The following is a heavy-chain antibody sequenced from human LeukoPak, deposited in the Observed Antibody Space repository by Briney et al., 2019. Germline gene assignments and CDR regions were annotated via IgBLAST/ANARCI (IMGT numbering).Heavy chain of an antibody. D-gene: IGHD4-17*01. J-gene: IGHJ4*02. CDR3: ANPYGDYSY. V-gene: IGHV3-30*02. CDR1: GFTFSSYG. CDR2: INYNGRNN. Sequence: GGSLRLSCAASGFTFSSYGMHWVRQAPGKGLEWVSFINYNGRNNYYADSVKGRFTISRDSSKNTLSLQMNSLRAEDTAVYYCANPYGDYSYWGQGTLVTVSS.